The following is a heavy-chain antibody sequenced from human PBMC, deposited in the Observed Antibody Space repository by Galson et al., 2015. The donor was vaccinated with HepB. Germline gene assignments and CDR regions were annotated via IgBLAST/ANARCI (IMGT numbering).Heavy chain of an antibody. J-gene: IGHJ6*02. CDR2: ISSSSSYI. CDR1: GFTFSSYS. Sequence: SLRLSCAASGFTFSSYSMNWVRQAPGKGLEWVSSISSSSSYIYYADSVKGRFTISRDNAKNSLYLQMNSLRAEDTAVYYCARDLIVGATDYYYGMDVWGQGTTVTVSS. V-gene: IGHV3-21*01. CDR3: ARDLIVGATDYYYGMDV. D-gene: IGHD1-26*01.